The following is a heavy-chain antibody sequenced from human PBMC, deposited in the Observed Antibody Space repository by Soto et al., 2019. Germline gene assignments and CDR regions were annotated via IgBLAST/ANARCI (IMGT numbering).Heavy chain of an antibody. CDR1: GYSFTSYW. Sequence: GESLKISCKGSGYSFTSYWISWVRQMPGKGLEWMGRIDPSDSYTNYSPSFQGHVTISADKSIGTAYLQWSSLKASDTAMYYCASLRTGYCSSTSCSINYYYYGMDVWGQGTTVTVSS. J-gene: IGHJ6*02. D-gene: IGHD2-2*01. V-gene: IGHV5-10-1*01. CDR3: ASLRTGYCSSTSCSINYYYYGMDV. CDR2: IDPSDSYT.